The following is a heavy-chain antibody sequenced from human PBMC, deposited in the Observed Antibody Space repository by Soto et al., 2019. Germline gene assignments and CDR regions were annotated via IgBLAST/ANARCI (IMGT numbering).Heavy chain of an antibody. CDR2: IYYSGST. CDR3: ARDVSYYDSSGGLDY. J-gene: IGHJ4*02. V-gene: IGHV4-59*01. D-gene: IGHD3-22*01. CDR1: GGSISSYY. Sequence: SETLSLTCTVSGGSISSYYWSWIRQPPGKGLEWIGYIYYSGSTNYNPSLKSRVTISVDTSKNQFSLKLSSVTAADTAVYYCARDVSYYDSSGGLDYWGQGTLVTVSS.